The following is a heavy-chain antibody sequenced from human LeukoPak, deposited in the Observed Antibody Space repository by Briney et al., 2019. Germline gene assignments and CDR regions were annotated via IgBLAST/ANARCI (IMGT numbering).Heavy chain of an antibody. Sequence: GASVKVSCKASGYTFTSYGISWVRQAPGQGLEWIGWIITHNGNTNYAQKLQGRVTMTTDTSTSTAYMELRSLRSDDTAVYYCARGFPPRMYYDSSGYYSYYFDYWGQGTLVTVSS. V-gene: IGHV1-18*01. D-gene: IGHD3-22*01. CDR3: ARGFPPRMYYDSSGYYSYYFDY. CDR1: GYTFTSYG. J-gene: IGHJ4*02. CDR2: IITHNGNT.